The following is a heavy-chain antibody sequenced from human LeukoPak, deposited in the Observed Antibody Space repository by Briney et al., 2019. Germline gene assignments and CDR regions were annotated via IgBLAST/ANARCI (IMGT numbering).Heavy chain of an antibody. Sequence: SVKVSCKASGGTFSSYAISWVRQAPGQGLEWMGRIIPIFGTANYAQKFQDRVTITTDESTSTDYMELRSLRSEDTAVYYCARAAAVAGREDYYYYMDVWGKGTTVTVSS. CDR1: GGTFSSYA. V-gene: IGHV1-69*05. CDR2: IIPIFGTA. J-gene: IGHJ6*03. CDR3: ARAAAVAGREDYYYYMDV. D-gene: IGHD6-19*01.